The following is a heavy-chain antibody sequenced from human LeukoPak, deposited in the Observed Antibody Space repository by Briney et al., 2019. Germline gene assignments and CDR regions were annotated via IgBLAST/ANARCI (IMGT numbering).Heavy chain of an antibody. CDR1: GGSISSSSYY. CDR2: IYYSGST. V-gene: IGHV4-39*07. D-gene: IGHD3-22*01. J-gene: IGHJ4*02. Sequence: SETLSLTCTVSGGSISSSSYYWGWIRQPPGKGLEWIGSIYYSGSTNYNPSLKSRVTISVDTSKNQFSLKLSSVTAADTAVYYCATITPPDDSSGYYSDYWGQGTLVTVSS. CDR3: ATITPPDDSSGYYSDY.